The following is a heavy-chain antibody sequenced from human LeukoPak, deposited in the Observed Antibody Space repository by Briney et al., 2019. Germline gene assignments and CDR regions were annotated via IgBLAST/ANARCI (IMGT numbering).Heavy chain of an antibody. CDR3: ARTSSAWYFVDC. V-gene: IGHV4-59*01. CDR1: GGSISSYY. Sequence: SETLSLTSTVSGGSISSYYWSWIRQPTGKGLEWIGYIYYSGSTNYNPSLKSRVTISVDTSKNQFSLKLSSVTAADTAVYYCARTSSAWYFVDCWGQGTLVTVSS. D-gene: IGHD6-19*01. CDR2: IYYSGST. J-gene: IGHJ4*02.